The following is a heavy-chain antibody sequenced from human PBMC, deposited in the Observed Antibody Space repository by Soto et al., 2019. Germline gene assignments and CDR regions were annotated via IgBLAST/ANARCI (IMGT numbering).Heavy chain of an antibody. Sequence: SDTLSITCTFSGCSISSDFCYWSWIRQHPGRGLEGVGYIYYSGNTNYNPSLKSRVTISVDTSKNQFSLKLSSVTAADTAMYYCARHLPLLWFGELFPQEDYSSPYGMDVWGQGTTVTVSS. J-gene: IGHJ6*02. CDR3: ARHLPLLWFGELFPQEDYSSPYGMDV. CDR1: GCSISSDFCY. CDR2: IYYSGNT. D-gene: IGHD3-10*01. V-gene: IGHV4-61*01.